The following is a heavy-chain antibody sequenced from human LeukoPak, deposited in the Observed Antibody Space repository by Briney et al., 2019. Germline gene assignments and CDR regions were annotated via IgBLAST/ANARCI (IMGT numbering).Heavy chain of an antibody. V-gene: IGHV3-7*05. CDR2: IKQDGSEK. J-gene: IGHJ4*02. CDR1: GFTFSSSW. Sequence: GGSLSLSCAASGFTFSSSWMTWVRQTPGKGLEWVANIKQDGSEKYYVDSVKGRFTISRDNAKNSLYLQMNSLRAEDTAVYYCARGRSRIDYWGQGTLVTVSS. CDR3: ARGRSRIDY.